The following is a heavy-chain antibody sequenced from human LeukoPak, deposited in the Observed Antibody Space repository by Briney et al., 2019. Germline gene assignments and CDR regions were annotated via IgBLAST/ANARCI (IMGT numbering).Heavy chain of an antibody. CDR3: AKDVSSSWYLPGY. CDR2: ISYDGSNK. V-gene: IGHV3-30-3*01. Sequence: GGSLRLSCAASGFTFSSYAMHWVRQAPGKGLEWVAVISYDGSNKYYADSVKGRFTISRDNSKNTLYLQMNSLRAEDTAVYYCAKDVSSSWYLPGYWGQGTLVTVSS. J-gene: IGHJ4*02. D-gene: IGHD6-13*01. CDR1: GFTFSSYA.